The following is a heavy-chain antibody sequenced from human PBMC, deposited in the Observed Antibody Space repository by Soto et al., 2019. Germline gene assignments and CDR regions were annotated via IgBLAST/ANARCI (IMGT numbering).Heavy chain of an antibody. CDR1: GFTFSSYG. Sequence: QVQLVESGGGVVQPGRSLRLSCAASGFTFSSYGMHWVRQAPGKGLEWVAVIWYDGSNKYYADSVKGRFTISRDNSKNTLYLQMNSLRAEDTAVYYCARDMGGLQFHYWGQGTLVTVSS. V-gene: IGHV3-33*01. CDR2: IWYDGSNK. J-gene: IGHJ4*02. CDR3: ARDMGGLQFHY. D-gene: IGHD1-26*01.